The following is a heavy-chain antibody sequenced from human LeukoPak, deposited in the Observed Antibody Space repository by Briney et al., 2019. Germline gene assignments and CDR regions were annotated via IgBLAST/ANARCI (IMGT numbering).Heavy chain of an antibody. J-gene: IGHJ4*02. CDR3: AKALNYYDSSGLDC. D-gene: IGHD3-22*01. V-gene: IGHV3-23*01. Sequence: GGSLRLSCAASGFTFSRYSMNWVRQAPGKGLEWVSAISGSGGSTYYADSVKGRFTISRDNSKNTLYLQMNSLRAEDTAVYYCAKALNYYDSSGLDCWGQGTLVTVSS. CDR1: GFTFSRYS. CDR2: ISGSGGST.